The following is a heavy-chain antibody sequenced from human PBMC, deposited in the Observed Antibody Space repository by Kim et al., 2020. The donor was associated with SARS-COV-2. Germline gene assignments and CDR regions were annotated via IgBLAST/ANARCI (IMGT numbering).Heavy chain of an antibody. D-gene: IGHD2-21*02. CDR3: ARDCGGDCGYYYGMDV. Sequence: GGSLRLSCAASGFTFSSYGMHWVRQAPGKGLEWVAVIWYDGSNKYYADSVKGRFTISRDNSKNTLYLQMNSLRAEDTAVYYCARDCGGDCGYYYGMDVWGQGTTVTVSS. J-gene: IGHJ6*02. V-gene: IGHV3-33*01. CDR1: GFTFSSYG. CDR2: IWYDGSNK.